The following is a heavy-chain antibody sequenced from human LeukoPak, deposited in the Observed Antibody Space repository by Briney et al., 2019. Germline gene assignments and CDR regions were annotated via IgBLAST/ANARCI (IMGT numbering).Heavy chain of an antibody. CDR1: GGSFSGYY. Sequence: PSETLSLTCAVYGGSFSGYYWSWIRQPPGKGLEWIGETNHSGSTNYNPSLKSRVTISVDTSKNQFSLKLSSVTAADTAVYYCARGRRGIAAAGSRIWFDPWGQGTLVTVSS. CDR2: TNHSGST. D-gene: IGHD6-13*01. V-gene: IGHV4-34*01. J-gene: IGHJ5*02. CDR3: ARGRRGIAAAGSRIWFDP.